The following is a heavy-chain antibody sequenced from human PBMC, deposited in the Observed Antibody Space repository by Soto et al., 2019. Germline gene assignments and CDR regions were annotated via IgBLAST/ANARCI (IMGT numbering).Heavy chain of an antibody. CDR2: IKSEKDGGAR. J-gene: IGHJ4*02. D-gene: IGHD1-1*01. CDR1: GFMFSSAW. V-gene: IGHV3-15*01. CDR3: VEGWNDF. Sequence: EVQVVESGGDLVEPGGSLRLSCETSGFMFSSAWMSWVRQAPGKGLEWVARIKSEKDGGARDYAAPVNGRFSISRDDSKSTVYLQMNSLRAEDTALYYCVEGWNDFWGQGTLVTVSS.